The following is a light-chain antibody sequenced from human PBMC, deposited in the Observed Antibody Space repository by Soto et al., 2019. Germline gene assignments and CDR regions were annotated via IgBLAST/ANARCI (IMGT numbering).Light chain of an antibody. J-gene: IGKJ5*01. Sequence: EIVLTQSPATLSLSPGERATLSCRAGQSVSRYLAWYQQKPGQTPRLLIYDASNRATGIPARFSGSGSGTDFTLTISSLEPEDFAVYYCQQRSNWPITFGQGTRLEI. CDR2: DAS. CDR1: QSVSRY. CDR3: QQRSNWPIT. V-gene: IGKV3-11*01.